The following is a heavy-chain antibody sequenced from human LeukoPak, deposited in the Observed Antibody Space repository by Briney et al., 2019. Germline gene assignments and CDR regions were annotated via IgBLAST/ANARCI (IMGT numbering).Heavy chain of an antibody. CDR3: ARGSGGSYGYYYYYYMDV. V-gene: IGHV1-8*01. D-gene: IGHD3-16*01. Sequence: ASVKVPCKASGYTFSSYDINWVRQAPGQGLDWMGWMNPNSGNTGYAQKFQGRVTITRNTSISTAYMELSSLRSEDTAVYYCARGSGGSYGYYYYYYMDVWGKGTTVTVSS. CDR1: GYTFSSYD. CDR2: MNPNSGNT. J-gene: IGHJ6*03.